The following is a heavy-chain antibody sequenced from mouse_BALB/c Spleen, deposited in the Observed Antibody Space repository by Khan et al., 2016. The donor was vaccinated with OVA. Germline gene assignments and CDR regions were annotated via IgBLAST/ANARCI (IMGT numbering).Heavy chain of an antibody. V-gene: IGHV1-61*01. D-gene: IGHD2-2*01. J-gene: IGHJ3*01. Sequence: QVQLQQPGAELVRPGASVKLSCKASGYTFTSYWMNWVKQRPGHGLEWIGRIDPSDSETHYNQIFKDKATLTVDTSSTTAYMQLSSLTSEDSVVYYCARREKYGYDPSWFAYWGQGTLVTVSA. CDR1: GYTFTSYW. CDR3: ARREKYGYDPSWFAY. CDR2: IDPSDSET.